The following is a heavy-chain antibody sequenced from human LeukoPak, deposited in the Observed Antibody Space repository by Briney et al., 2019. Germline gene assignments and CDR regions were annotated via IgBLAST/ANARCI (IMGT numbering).Heavy chain of an antibody. J-gene: IGHJ6*03. Sequence: ASVKVSCKASGYTFTGYYMHWVRQAPGQGLEWMGWINPNSGGTNYAQKFQGRVTMTRDTSISAAYMELSRLRSDDTAVYYCARGFSSSWYGYYYYYYMDVWGKGTTVTVSS. D-gene: IGHD6-13*01. CDR3: ARGFSSSWYGYYYYYYMDV. CDR2: INPNSGGT. V-gene: IGHV1-2*02. CDR1: GYTFTGYY.